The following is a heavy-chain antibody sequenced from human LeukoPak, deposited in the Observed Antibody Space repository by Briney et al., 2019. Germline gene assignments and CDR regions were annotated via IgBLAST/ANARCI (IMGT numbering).Heavy chain of an antibody. CDR3: ASSHCGGDCFSSVAFDF. D-gene: IGHD2-21*02. V-gene: IGHV4-30-2*01. Sequence: PSETLYLTCTASNGSVGSGGYSWSWLRQPPGKGLEWIGYVYHSGATYYNPSLKSRVSIPMDRSKNQFSLRLRSATAADTAVYFCASSHCGGDCFSSVAFDFWGHGTMVTVSS. CDR1: NGSVGSGGYS. CDR2: VYHSGAT. J-gene: IGHJ3*01.